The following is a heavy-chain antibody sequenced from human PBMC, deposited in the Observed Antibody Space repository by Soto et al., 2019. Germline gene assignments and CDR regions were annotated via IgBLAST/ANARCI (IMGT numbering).Heavy chain of an antibody. CDR3: ARHAVHSSGFTDY. J-gene: IGHJ4*02. CDR2: INAGNGNT. CDR1: GYTFTSYD. D-gene: IGHD6-19*01. Sequence: GASVKVSCKASGYTFTSYDMHWVRQAPGQRLEWMGWINAGNGNTKYSQKFQGRVTITRDTSASTAYMELSSLRSEDTAVYYCARHAVHSSGFTDYWGQGTLVTVSS. V-gene: IGHV1-3*01.